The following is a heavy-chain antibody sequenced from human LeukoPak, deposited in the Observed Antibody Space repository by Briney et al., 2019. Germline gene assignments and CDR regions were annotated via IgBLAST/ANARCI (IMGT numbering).Heavy chain of an antibody. CDR3: ARETGIAVAGAAVDY. D-gene: IGHD6-19*01. Sequence: ASVKVSCKASGYTFTSYGISWVRQAPGQGLEWMGWISAYNGNTNYAQKLQGRVTMTTDTSTSTAYMELRSLRSDDTAVYYCARETGIAVAGAAVDYWGQGTLVTVSS. V-gene: IGHV1-18*01. CDR2: ISAYNGNT. CDR1: GYTFTSYG. J-gene: IGHJ4*02.